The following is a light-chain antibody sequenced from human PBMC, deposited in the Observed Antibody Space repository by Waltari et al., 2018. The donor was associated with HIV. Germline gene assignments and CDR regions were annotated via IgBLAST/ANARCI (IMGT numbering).Light chain of an antibody. CDR2: RNN. V-gene: IGLV1-47*01. CDR3: AAWDDSLSGYV. CDR1: SSNIGSNY. J-gene: IGLJ1*01. Sequence: QSVLTQPPSASGTPGQRVTISCSGSSSNIGSNYGYWYQQLPGTAPKLLIDRNNQRPSVVPDLFSGSKSGTSASLAISGLRSEDEADYYCAAWDDSLSGYVFGTGTKVTVL.